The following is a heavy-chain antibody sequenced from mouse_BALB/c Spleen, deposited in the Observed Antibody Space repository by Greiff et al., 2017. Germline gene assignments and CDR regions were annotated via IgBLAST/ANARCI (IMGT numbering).Heavy chain of an antibody. CDR3: ARNLLLRYWYFDV. CDR2: ISYSGST. CDR1: GDSITSGY. D-gene: IGHD1-1*01. J-gene: IGHJ1*01. Sequence: VQLKQSGPSLVKPSQTLSLTCSVTGDSITSGYWNWIRKFPGNKLEYMGYISYSGSTYYNPSLKSRISITRDTSKNQYYLQLNSVTTEDTATYYCARNLLLRYWYFDVWGAGTTVTVSS. V-gene: IGHV3-8*02.